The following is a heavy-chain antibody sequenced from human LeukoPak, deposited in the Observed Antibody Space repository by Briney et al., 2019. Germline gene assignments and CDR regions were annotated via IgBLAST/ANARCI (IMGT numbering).Heavy chain of an antibody. CDR2: ISYDGSNK. CDR3: APSRDGYTMWDY. CDR1: GFTFSSYA. J-gene: IGHJ4*02. D-gene: IGHD5-24*01. Sequence: PGRSLRLSCAASGFTFSSYATHWVRQAPGKGLEWVAVISYDGSNKYYADSVKGRFTISRDNSKNTLYLQMNSLRAEDTAVYYCAPSRDGYTMWDYWGQGTLVTVSS. V-gene: IGHV3-30-3*01.